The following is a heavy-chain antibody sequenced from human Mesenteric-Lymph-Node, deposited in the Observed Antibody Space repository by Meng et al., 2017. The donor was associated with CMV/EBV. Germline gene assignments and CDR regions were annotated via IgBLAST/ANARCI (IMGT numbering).Heavy chain of an antibody. CDR2: INHSGST. CDR1: GGSFSGYY. J-gene: IGHJ6*02. Sequence: SETLSLTCAVYGGSFSGYYWSWIRQPPGKGLEWIGEINHSGSTNYNLSLKSRVTISVDTSKNQLSLKLSSVTAADTAVYYCARGRRVYGMDVWGQGTTVTVSS. CDR3: ARGRRVYGMDV. V-gene: IGHV4-34*01.